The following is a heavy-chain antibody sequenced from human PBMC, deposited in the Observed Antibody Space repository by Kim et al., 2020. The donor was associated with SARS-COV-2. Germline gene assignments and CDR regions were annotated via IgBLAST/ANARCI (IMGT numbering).Heavy chain of an antibody. D-gene: IGHD6-25*01. CDR1: GFAIGGYW. Sequence: GGSLRLSCAASGFAIGGYWMAWLRQFPGKGLEWVANIKPDGSLKFYVDSVEGRFTVSRDNFKNSVYLQMDGLRPEDTAVYYCARDDGFRSIDHWGQGILVTVSS. CDR3: ARDDGFRSIDH. CDR2: IKPDGSLK. V-gene: IGHV3-7*01. J-gene: IGHJ4*02.